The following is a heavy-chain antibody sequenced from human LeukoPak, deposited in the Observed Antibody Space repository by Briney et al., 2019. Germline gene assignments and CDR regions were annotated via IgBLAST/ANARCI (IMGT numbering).Heavy chain of an antibody. CDR2: IYSGAGT. CDR1: GFTVSNKY. Sequence: GGSLRLSCAASGFTVSNKYMTWVRQAPGKGLEWVSVIYSGAGTDYADSVKGRFTISRHNSKNTLYLQMNSLRNEDTAVYYCARMYFDFWRNISESRYGMDVWGQGTTVTVSS. V-gene: IGHV3-53*04. CDR3: ARMYFDFWRNISESRYGMDV. J-gene: IGHJ6*02. D-gene: IGHD3-3*01.